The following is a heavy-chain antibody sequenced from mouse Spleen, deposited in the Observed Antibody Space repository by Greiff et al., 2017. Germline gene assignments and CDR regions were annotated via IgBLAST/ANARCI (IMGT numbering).Heavy chain of an antibody. Sequence: QVQLQQPGAELVKPGASVKLSCKASGYTFTSYWMQWVKQRPGQGLEWIGEIDPSDSYTNYNQKFKGKATLTVDTSSSTAYMELRSLTSEDSAVYFCARPTTDWYFDVWGAGTTVTVSS. V-gene: IGHV1-50*01. CDR3: ARPTTDWYFDV. J-gene: IGHJ1*01. CDR1: GYTFTSYW. D-gene: IGHD1-1*01. CDR2: IDPSDSYT.